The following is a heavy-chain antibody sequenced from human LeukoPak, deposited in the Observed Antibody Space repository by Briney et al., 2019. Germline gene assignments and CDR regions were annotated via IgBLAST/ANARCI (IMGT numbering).Heavy chain of an antibody. J-gene: IGHJ3*02. Sequence: GGSLILSCAASGFTFSSYSMNWVRQAPGKGLEWVSYISSSSSTIYYADSVKGRFTISRDNAKNSLYLQMNSLRAEDTAVYYCARVGAVRFLEWLHAFDIWGQGTMVTASS. CDR3: ARVGAVRFLEWLHAFDI. CDR2: ISSSSSTI. V-gene: IGHV3-48*01. D-gene: IGHD3-3*01. CDR1: GFTFSSYS.